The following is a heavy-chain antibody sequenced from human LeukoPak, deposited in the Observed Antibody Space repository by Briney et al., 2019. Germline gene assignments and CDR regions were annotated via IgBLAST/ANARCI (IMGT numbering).Heavy chain of an antibody. V-gene: IGHV3-30*02. D-gene: IGHD6-13*01. Sequence: GGSLRLSCAASGFTFSSYGMHWVRQAPGKGLEWVAFIRYDGSNKYYADSVKGRFTLSRDNSKNTLYLQMNSLRAEDTAVYYCAKDFAYSSSWRGYFDYWGQGTLVTVSS. CDR2: IRYDGSNK. CDR1: GFTFSSYG. J-gene: IGHJ4*02. CDR3: AKDFAYSSSWRGYFDY.